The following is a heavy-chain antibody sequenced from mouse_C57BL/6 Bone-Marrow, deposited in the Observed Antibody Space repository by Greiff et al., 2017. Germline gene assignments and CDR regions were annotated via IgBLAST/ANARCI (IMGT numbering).Heavy chain of an antibody. CDR2: IRSKSSNYAT. V-gene: IGHV10-3*01. CDR1: GFTFNTYA. CDR3: VRGLRFLAY. Sequence: EVQVVESGGGLVQPKGSLKLSCAASGFTFNTYAMHWVRQAPGKGLEWVARIRSKSSNYATYYADSVKDRFTISRDDSQRMLDLQMNDLKTEDTAMYYWVRGLRFLAYWGQKTLVTVSA. D-gene: IGHD1-1*01. J-gene: IGHJ3*01.